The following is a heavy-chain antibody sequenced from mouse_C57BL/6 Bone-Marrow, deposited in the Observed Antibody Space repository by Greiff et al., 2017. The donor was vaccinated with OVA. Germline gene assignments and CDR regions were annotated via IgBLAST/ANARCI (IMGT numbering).Heavy chain of an antibody. CDR3: ARGNWDVDAMDY. Sequence: VKLMESGPELVKPGASVKLSCKASGYTFTSYDINWVKPRPGQGLEWIGWLYPRDGSTKYNEKFKGKATLTVDTSSSTAYMELHSLTSEDSAVYFCARGNWDVDAMDYWGQGTSVTVSS. CDR2: LYPRDGST. D-gene: IGHD4-1*01. V-gene: IGHV1-85*01. J-gene: IGHJ4*01. CDR1: GYTFTSYD.